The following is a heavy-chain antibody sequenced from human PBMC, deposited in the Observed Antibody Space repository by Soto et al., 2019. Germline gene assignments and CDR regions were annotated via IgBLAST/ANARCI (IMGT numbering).Heavy chain of an antibody. CDR1: GFTFSSYA. Sequence: GGSLRLSCAASGFTFSSYAMSWVRRAPGKGLEWVSAISGSGGSTYYADSVKGRFTISRDNSKNTLYLQMNSLRAEDTAVYYCAKDWGGSYFAHDAFDIWGQGTMVTVSS. CDR2: ISGSGGST. J-gene: IGHJ3*02. D-gene: IGHD1-26*01. CDR3: AKDWGGSYFAHDAFDI. V-gene: IGHV3-23*01.